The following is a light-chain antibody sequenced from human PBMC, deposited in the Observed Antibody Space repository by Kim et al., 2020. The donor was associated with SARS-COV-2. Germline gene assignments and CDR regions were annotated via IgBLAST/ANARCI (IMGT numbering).Light chain of an antibody. Sequence: PGGRATLSCRACQKTPTYLAWYGQRPGQAPRLVVYDASNRATGVPDRFSASVSGTDFTRTISSLEPEDFSSYGCQQLYRLPPSVAFGGGTKV. J-gene: IGKJ4*01. CDR2: DAS. CDR3: QQLYRLPPSVA. CDR1: QKTPTY. V-gene: IGKV3-11*01.